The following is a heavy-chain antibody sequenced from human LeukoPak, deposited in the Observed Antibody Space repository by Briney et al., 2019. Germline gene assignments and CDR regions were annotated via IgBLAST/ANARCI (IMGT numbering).Heavy chain of an antibody. CDR2: INRSGST. D-gene: IGHD3-3*01. CDR1: GGSFSGYY. J-gene: IGHJ4*02. CDR3: ARVVTIFGVVNHFDY. V-gene: IGHV4-34*01. Sequence: SETLSLTCAVYGGSFSGYYWSWIPQPPGKGLEWIGEINRSGSTNYNPSLKCRVTISVDTSKNQFSLKLSSVTAADTAVYYCARVVTIFGVVNHFDYWGQGTLVTVSS.